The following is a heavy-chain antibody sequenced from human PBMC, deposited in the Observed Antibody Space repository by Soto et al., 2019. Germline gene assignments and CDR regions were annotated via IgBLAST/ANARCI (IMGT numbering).Heavy chain of an antibody. V-gene: IGHV3-73*01. Sequence: EVLLVESGGGLVQPGGSLKLSCAASGFVFKDSSIQWVRQTSGKGLEWVGRIRDRAYNYETSYAASVKGRFTISRDDSSNTEFLQMNSLKTEDTAIYYCTRLISAAPDYWGQGTRVTVS. J-gene: IGHJ4*02. D-gene: IGHD3-22*01. CDR1: GFVFKDSS. CDR3: TRLISAAPDY. CDR2: IRDRAYNYET.